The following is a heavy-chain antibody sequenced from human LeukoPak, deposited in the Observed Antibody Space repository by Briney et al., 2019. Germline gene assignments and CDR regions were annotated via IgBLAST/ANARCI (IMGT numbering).Heavy chain of an antibody. CDR1: GFTFSSYA. D-gene: IGHD3-22*01. Sequence: GRSLRLSCAASGFTFSSYAMHWVRQAPGKGLEWVAVISYDGSNKYYADSVKGRFTISRDNSKNTLYLQMNSLRAEDTAVYYCARALVVIGYYYYYYGMDVWGQGTTVTASS. J-gene: IGHJ6*02. V-gene: IGHV3-30-3*01. CDR3: ARALVVIGYYYYYYGMDV. CDR2: ISYDGSNK.